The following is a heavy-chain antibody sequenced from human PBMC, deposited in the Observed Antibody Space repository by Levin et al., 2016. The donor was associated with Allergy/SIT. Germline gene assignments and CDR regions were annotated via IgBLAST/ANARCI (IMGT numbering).Heavy chain of an antibody. J-gene: IGHJ4*02. CDR2: IYYSGST. V-gene: IGHV4-31*02. Sequence: WIRQPPGKGLEWIGYIYYSGSTYYNPSLKSRVTISVDTSKNQFSLKLSSVTAADTAVYYCARASSPFWSGYYTHRYFDYWGQGTLVTVSS. CDR3: ARASSPFWSGYYTHRYFDY. D-gene: IGHD3-3*01.